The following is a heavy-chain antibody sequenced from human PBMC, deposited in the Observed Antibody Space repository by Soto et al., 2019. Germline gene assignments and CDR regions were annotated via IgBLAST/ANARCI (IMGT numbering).Heavy chain of an antibody. CDR1: GGSISSGDYY. CDR2: IYYSGST. D-gene: IGHD3-16*01. CDR3: ARINDYVTPAYYFDY. Sequence: SETLSLTCTVSGGSISSGDYYWSWIRQPPGKGLEWIGYIYYSGSTSYNPSLKSRVTISVDTSKNQFSLKLSSVTAADTAVYYGARINDYVTPAYYFDYWGQGTQVTVSS. J-gene: IGHJ4*02. V-gene: IGHV4-30-4*01.